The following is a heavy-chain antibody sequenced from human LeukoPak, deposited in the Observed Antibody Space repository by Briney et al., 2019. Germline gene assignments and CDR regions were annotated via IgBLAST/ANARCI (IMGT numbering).Heavy chain of an antibody. CDR1: GFTFSSYA. D-gene: IGHD2-15*01. Sequence: GSLRLSCAASGFTFSSYAMSWVRQAPGKGLEWVSAISGSGGSTYYADSVKGRFTISRDNSKNTLYLQMNSLRAEDTAVYYCAKDGNIVVVVAAPEYFQHWGQGTLVTVSS. V-gene: IGHV3-23*01. CDR2: ISGSGGST. CDR3: AKDGNIVVVVAAPEYFQH. J-gene: IGHJ1*01.